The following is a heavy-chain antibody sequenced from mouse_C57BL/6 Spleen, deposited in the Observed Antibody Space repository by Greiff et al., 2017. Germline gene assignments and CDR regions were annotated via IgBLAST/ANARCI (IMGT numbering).Heavy chain of an antibody. D-gene: IGHD1-1*01. Sequence: VQLQESGAELVRPGASVTLSCKASGYTFTDYEMHWVKQTPVHGLEWIGAIDPETGGTAYNQKFKGKAILTADKSSSTAYMELRRLTSADSAVYYCTRRLFYYGTRYFDVWGTGTTVTVSS. J-gene: IGHJ1*03. CDR3: TRRLFYYGTRYFDV. V-gene: IGHV1-15*01. CDR2: IDPETGGT. CDR1: GYTFTDYE.